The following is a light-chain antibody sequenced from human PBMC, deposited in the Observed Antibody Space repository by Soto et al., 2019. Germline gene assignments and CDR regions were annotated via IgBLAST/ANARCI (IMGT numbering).Light chain of an antibody. V-gene: IGKV3-20*01. CDR1: QSVSSTF. J-gene: IGKJ1*01. CDR2: GAS. Sequence: IVLTQSPGTLSLSPGERATLSCRASQSVSSTFLTWYQQKPGQAPRLLIYGASSRATDIPDRFSVGGSGTDFTLTISRLEPEDSAVYYCQQYGSSWPVGQGTKLEIK. CDR3: QQYGSSWP.